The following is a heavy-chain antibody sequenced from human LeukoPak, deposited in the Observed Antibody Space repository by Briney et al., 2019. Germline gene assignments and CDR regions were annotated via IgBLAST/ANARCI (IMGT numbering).Heavy chain of an antibody. CDR2: ISGSGGST. V-gene: IGHV3-23*01. CDR1: GFPFSSYA. D-gene: IGHD5-12*01. J-gene: IGHJ4*02. CDR3: ARANIVATGRFDY. Sequence: GGSLRLSCAASGFPFSSYAMSWVRQAPGKGLEWVSAISGSGGSTYYADSVKGRFTISRDNSKNTLYLQMGSLRAEDMAVYYCARANIVATGRFDYWGQGALVTVSS.